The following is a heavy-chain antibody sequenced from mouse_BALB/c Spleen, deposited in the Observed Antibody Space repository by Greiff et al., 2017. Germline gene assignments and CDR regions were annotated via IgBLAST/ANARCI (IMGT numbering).Heavy chain of an antibody. CDR3: ARMGVQGYYFDY. V-gene: IGHV1S132*01. CDR1: GYTFTSYW. J-gene: IGHJ2*01. CDR2: IFPGTGTT. D-gene: IGHD2-14*01. Sequence: QVQLQQSGAELVKPGASVKLSCKTSGYTFTSYWIQWVKQRPGQGLGWIGEIFPGTGTTYYNEKFKGKATLTIDTSPSTAYMQLSSLTSEDSAVYFCARMGVQGYYFDYWGQGTTLTVSS.